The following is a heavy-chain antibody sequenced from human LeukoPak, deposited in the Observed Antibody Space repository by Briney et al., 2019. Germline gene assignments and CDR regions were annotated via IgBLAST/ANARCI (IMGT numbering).Heavy chain of an antibody. CDR3: ARAPGVPAARNYYYYMDV. Sequence: GASVKVSCKASGYAFTSYGISWVRQAPGQGLEWMGWISAYNGNTNYAQKLQGRVTMTTDTSTSTAYMELRSLRSEDTAVYYCARAPGVPAARNYYYYMDVWGKGTTVTVSS. D-gene: IGHD2-2*01. CDR1: GYAFTSYG. J-gene: IGHJ6*03. V-gene: IGHV1-18*01. CDR2: ISAYNGNT.